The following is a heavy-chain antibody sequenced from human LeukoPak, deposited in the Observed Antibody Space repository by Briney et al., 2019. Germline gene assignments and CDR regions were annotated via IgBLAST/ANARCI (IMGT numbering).Heavy chain of an antibody. CDR2: ISYDERKK. Sequence: PGGSLRLSCAASGVTFNTHGMHWVRQAPGKGLEWVAVISYDERKKYYADSVKGRFTISRDNSKNMLYLQMNSLRAEDTALYYCAKGGRRAVAPDCDYWGQGTLVTVSS. J-gene: IGHJ4*02. D-gene: IGHD6-19*01. CDR3: AKGGRRAVAPDCDY. CDR1: GVTFNTHG. V-gene: IGHV3-30*18.